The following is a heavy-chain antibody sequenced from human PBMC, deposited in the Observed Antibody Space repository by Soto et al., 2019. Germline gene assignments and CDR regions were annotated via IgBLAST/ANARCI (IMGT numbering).Heavy chain of an antibody. Sequence: PGESLKISCKVSGYSSISYWIAWVRQMPGKGLEWMGLIYPSDSDTRYSSSFRGQVTISVDKSIITAYLQWSSLKTEDTAVYYCTTDSTQYYYDSSGYLWDYWGQGTLVTVSS. CDR3: TTDSTQYYYDSSGYLWDY. V-gene: IGHV5-51*01. D-gene: IGHD3-22*01. CDR2: IYPSDSDT. CDR1: GYSSISYW. J-gene: IGHJ4*02.